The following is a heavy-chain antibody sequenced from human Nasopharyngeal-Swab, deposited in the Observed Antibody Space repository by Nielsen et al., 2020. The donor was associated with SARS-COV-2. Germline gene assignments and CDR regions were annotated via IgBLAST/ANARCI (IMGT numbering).Heavy chain of an antibody. D-gene: IGHD2-2*01. CDR2: IAPSDSYT. CDR3: ARGAGACSSTSCNNWFDP. J-gene: IGHJ5*02. V-gene: IGHV5-10-1*01. Sequence: GESLKISCKGSGYSFTSYWISWVRQMPGKGLEWMGRIAPSDSYTNYSPSFQGHVTISADKSISTAYLQWSSLKASDTAMYYCARGAGACSSTSCNNWFDPWGQGTLVTVSS. CDR1: GYSFTSYW.